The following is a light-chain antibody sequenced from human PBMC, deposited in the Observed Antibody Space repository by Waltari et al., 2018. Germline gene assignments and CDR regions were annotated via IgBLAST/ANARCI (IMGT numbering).Light chain of an antibody. CDR1: SSDLGRYKY. V-gene: IGLV2-8*01. CDR3: SSYGGSNNFVL. CDR2: DVR. Sequence: QSALTQPPSASGSPGQSVTISCTGTSSDLGRYKYVSWYQHHPGKAPKLIIYDVRKRPAGVSDRFSGSKSGSTASLTVSGLQAEDGADYYCSSYGGSNNFVLFGGGTKLTVL. J-gene: IGLJ3*02.